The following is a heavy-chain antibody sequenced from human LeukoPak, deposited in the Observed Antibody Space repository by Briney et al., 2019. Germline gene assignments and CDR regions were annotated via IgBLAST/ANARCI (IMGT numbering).Heavy chain of an antibody. D-gene: IGHD3-10*01. Sequence: GGSLRLSCAASGFTFNDYYMSWIRQAPGKGLEWVSYISSSGSTIYYADSVKGRFTISRDNAKNSLYLQMNSLRAEDTAVYYCARSYLRVYLDYWGQGTLVTVSS. V-gene: IGHV3-11*04. CDR3: ARSYLRVYLDY. CDR1: GFTFNDYY. J-gene: IGHJ4*02. CDR2: ISSSGSTI.